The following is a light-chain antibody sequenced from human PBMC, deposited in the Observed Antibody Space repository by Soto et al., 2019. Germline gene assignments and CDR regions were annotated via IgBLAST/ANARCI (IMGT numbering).Light chain of an antibody. CDR2: DTS. CDR1: QGIGDT. V-gene: IGKV3-15*01. J-gene: IGKJ4*01. CDR3: QQYVNWPLT. Sequence: EIVMTQSPATLSGSPGEGATLSCRVIQGIGDTLAWYQQKPGQTPRLLIYDTSIRATRVPARFSGSRSGAEFTLTISSLQSEDFAVYYCQQYVNWPLTFGGGTKV.